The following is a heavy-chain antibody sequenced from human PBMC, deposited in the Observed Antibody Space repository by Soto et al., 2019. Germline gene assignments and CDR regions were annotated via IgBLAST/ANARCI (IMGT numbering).Heavy chain of an antibody. CDR1: GFTFSSYA. Sequence: GGSLRLSCAASGFTFSSYAMSWVRQAPGKGLEWVSAISGSGGSTYYADSVKGRFTISRDNSKNTLYLQMNSLRAEDTAVYYCAKNYYDSSGYLTILDAFDIWGQGTMVTVSS. CDR3: AKNYYDSSGYLTILDAFDI. V-gene: IGHV3-23*01. CDR2: ISGSGGST. D-gene: IGHD3-22*01. J-gene: IGHJ3*02.